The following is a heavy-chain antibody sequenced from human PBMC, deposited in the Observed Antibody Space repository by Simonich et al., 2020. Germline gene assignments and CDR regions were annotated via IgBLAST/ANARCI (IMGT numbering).Heavy chain of an antibody. J-gene: IGHJ3*02. V-gene: IGHV5-51*01. CDR3: ARQLNDFDI. Sequence: EVQLVQSGAEVKKPGASLKISCKGSGYSFTSYWIGWVRQMPGKGLEGLGITDPGDSDTRYSPSFQGQVTISADKSISTAYRQWSSLKASDTAMYYCARQLNDFDIWGQGKMVTVSS. CDR2: TDPGDSDT. CDR1: GYSFTSYW. D-gene: IGHD1-1*01.